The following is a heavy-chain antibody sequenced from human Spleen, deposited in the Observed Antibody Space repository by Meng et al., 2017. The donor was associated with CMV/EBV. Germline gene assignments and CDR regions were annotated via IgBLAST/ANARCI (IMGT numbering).Heavy chain of an antibody. CDR3: ARSMSLEGRYLGI. V-gene: IGHV3-21*01. Sequence: GGSLRLSCTASGFIFSSYTMSWVRQAPGKGLEWVSSISSSSTYIYYADSLQGRFTISRDNAKNSLYLQMNSLRAEDTAVYYCARSMSLEGRYLGIWGQGTMVTVSS. J-gene: IGHJ3*02. CDR2: ISSSSTYI. D-gene: IGHD3-9*01. CDR1: GFIFSSYT.